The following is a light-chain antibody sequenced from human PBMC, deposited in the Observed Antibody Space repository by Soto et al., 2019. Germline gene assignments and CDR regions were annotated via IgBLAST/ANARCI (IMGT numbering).Light chain of an antibody. CDR1: SSDVGGYNY. CDR2: DVS. J-gene: IGLJ2*01. V-gene: IGLV2-11*01. CDR3: CSYAGSYTLVV. Sequence: QSALTQPRSVSGSPGQSVTISCTGTSSDVGGYNYVSWYQQHPGKAPKLMIYDVSKRPSGVPDRFSGSKSGNTASLTISGLQAEDEADYYCCSYAGSYTLVVFGGGTKLTVI.